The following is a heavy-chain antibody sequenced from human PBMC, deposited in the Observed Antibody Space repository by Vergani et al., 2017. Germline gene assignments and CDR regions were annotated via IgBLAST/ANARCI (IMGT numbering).Heavy chain of an antibody. CDR1: GGSFTSYH. CDR2: IDHTGRP. Sequence: QVQLQQWGGGLLKPSETLSLTCVVNGGSFTSYHWTWIRQSPGEGLEWVSDIDHTGRPDYNPSLKSRLTMSVDKSRNQFSLTLNSTTATDTAIYFCARVNTETNGHLYYYYYMDVWGQGTAVTVS. D-gene: IGHD4-11*01. V-gene: IGHV4-34*01. J-gene: IGHJ6*03. CDR3: ARVNTETNGHLYYYYYMDV.